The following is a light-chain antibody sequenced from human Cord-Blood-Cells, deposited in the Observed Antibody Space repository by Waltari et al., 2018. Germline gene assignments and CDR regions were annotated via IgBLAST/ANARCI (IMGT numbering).Light chain of an antibody. Sequence: DIQLTQSPSSVSASVEDSLTITCRASQGIRSWLAWYQQKPGKAPKLLIYAASSLQSGVPARFSCSGSGTDFTLTISSLQPEDFATYYCQQANSFPYRFGQGTKLEIK. CDR2: AAS. J-gene: IGKJ2*03. CDR1: QGIRSW. V-gene: IGKV1-12*01. CDR3: QQANSFPYR.